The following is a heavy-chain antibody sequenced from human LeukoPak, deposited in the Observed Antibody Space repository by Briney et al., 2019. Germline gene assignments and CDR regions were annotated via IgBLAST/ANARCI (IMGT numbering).Heavy chain of an antibody. V-gene: IGHV1-46*01. CDR3: ARGWNYDSSGYYYLAY. Sequence: ASVKVSCKASGYIFTSQYMHWVRQAPGQGLEWMGIINPSGGSTSYAEEFQGRVTMTRDTSTSTFYMELSSLRSEDSAVYYCARGWNYDSSGYYYLAYWGQGTLVIVSS. CDR1: GYIFTSQY. D-gene: IGHD3-22*01. J-gene: IGHJ4*02. CDR2: INPSGGST.